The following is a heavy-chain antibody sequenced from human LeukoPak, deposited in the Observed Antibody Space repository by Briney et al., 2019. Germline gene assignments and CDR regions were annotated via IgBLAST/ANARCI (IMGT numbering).Heavy chain of an antibody. CDR3: ASLLAPDFWRDGEYDY. J-gene: IGHJ4*02. CDR1: GFTFSSYG. CDR2: IRYDGSNK. V-gene: IGHV3-30*02. Sequence: GGSLRLSCAASGFTFSSYGMHWVRQAPGKGLEWVAFIRYDGSNKYYADSVQGRFTISRDNSKNTLYLQMNSLRAEDTAVYYCASLLAPDFWRDGEYDYWGQGTLVTVSS. D-gene: IGHD3-3*01.